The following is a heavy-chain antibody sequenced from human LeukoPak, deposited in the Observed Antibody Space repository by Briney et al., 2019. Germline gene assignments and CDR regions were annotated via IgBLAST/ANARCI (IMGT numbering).Heavy chain of an antibody. V-gene: IGHV5-51*01. D-gene: IGHD3-22*01. CDR3: ARSYDSSGYFDY. J-gene: IGHJ4*02. CDR1: GSSFTNYW. CDR2: IYPGDSDN. Sequence: GESLQISCQGSGSSFTNYWIGWVRQLPGKGLEGMGIIYPGDSDNRYSPSFQGQVTISADKSISTAYLQWSSLKASDTAVYYCARSYDSSGYFDYWGQGTLVTVSS.